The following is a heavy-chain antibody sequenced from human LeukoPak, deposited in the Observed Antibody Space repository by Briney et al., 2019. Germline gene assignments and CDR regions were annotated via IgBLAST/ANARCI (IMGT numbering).Heavy chain of an antibody. D-gene: IGHD2-15*01. CDR1: GGSISSYY. CDR3: AREDRYCSGGSCYSSFAFDI. J-gene: IGHJ3*02. V-gene: IGHV4-59*01. CDR2: IYYSGTT. Sequence: SETLSLTCTVSGGSISSYYWSWIRQPPGKGLECIGYIYYSGTTNYNPSLKSRDTISVDMSKNQFSLKLSSVTAADTAMYYCAREDRYCSGGSCYSSFAFDIWGQGTMVTVSS.